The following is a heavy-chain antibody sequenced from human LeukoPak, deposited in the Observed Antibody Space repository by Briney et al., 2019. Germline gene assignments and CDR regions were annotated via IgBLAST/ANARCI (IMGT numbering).Heavy chain of an antibody. V-gene: IGHV3-48*04. CDR1: GFTFSTYS. Sequence: GGSLRLSCAASGFTFSTYSMTWVRQAPGKGLEWVSYISSSSSTIYYADSEKGRFTISRDNAKNSLYLQMNSLRAEDTAVYYCARDILTGSQSRFQHWGQGTLVTVSS. CDR3: ARDILTGSQSRFQH. J-gene: IGHJ1*01. D-gene: IGHD3-9*01. CDR2: ISSSSSTI.